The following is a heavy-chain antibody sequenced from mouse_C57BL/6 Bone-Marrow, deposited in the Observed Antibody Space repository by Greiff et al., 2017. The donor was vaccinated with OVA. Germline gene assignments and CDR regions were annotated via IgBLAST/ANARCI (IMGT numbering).Heavy chain of an antibody. CDR3: TVYYGSSFWFAD. V-gene: IGHV1-5*01. J-gene: IGHJ3*01. CDR2: IYPGNSDT. CDR1: GYTFTSYW. D-gene: IGHD1-1*01. Sequence: VQLQESGTVLARPGASVKMSCKTSGYTFTSYWMHWVKQRPGQGLEWIGAIYPGNSDTSYNQKFKGKAKLTAVTSASTAYMELSSLTNEDSAVYYCTVYYGSSFWFADWGQGTLVTVSA.